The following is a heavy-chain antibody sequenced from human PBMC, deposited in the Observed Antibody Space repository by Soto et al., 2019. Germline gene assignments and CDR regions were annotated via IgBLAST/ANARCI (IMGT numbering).Heavy chain of an antibody. Sequence: QVQLVESGGGVVQPGRSLRLSCAASGFTFSSYGMHWVRQAPGKGLEWVAVISYDGSNKYYAASVKGRFTISRDNSKNTLYLQMNSLRSEDTAVYYCAKDKRAVVVTAPFDYWGQGTLVTVSS. CDR2: ISYDGSNK. J-gene: IGHJ4*02. D-gene: IGHD2-21*02. V-gene: IGHV3-30*18. CDR3: AKDKRAVVVTAPFDY. CDR1: GFTFSSYG.